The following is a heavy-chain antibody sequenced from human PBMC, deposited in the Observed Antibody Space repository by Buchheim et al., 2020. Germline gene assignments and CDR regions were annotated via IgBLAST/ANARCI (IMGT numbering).Heavy chain of an antibody. D-gene: IGHD3-22*01. CDR3: ARGTMIVVVGGYWYFDL. Sequence: QVQLQQWGAGLLKPSETLPLTCAVYGGSFSGYYWSWIRQPPGKGLEWIGEINRSGSTNYNPSLKSRVTISVDTSKNQFFLKLSSVTAADTAVYYCARGTMIVVVGGYWYFDLWGRGTL. CDR1: GGSFSGYY. J-gene: IGHJ2*01. V-gene: IGHV4-34*01. CDR2: INRSGST.